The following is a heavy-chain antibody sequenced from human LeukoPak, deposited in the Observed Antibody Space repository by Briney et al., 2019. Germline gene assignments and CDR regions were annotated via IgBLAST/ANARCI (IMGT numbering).Heavy chain of an antibody. CDR2: IIPILGIA. J-gene: IGHJ4*02. CDR3: AIYYGGNSSLDY. Sequence: GASVKVSCKASGGTFSSYTISWVRQAPGQGLEWMGRIIPILGIANYAQKFQGRVTITADKSTSTAYMELSSLRSEDTAVYYCAIYYGGNSSLDYWGQGTLVTVSS. V-gene: IGHV1-69*02. CDR1: GGTFSSYT. D-gene: IGHD4-23*01.